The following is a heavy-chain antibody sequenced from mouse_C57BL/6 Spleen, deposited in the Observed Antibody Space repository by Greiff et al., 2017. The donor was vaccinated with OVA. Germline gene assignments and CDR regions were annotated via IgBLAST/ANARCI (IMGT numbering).Heavy chain of an antibody. CDR2: IYWDDDK. CDR1: GFSLSTSGMG. J-gene: IGHJ2*01. Sequence: QVTLKESGPGILQSSQTLSLTCSFSGFSLSTSGMGVSWIRQPSGKGLEWLAHIYWDDDKRSNPSLESRLTISKDTSRNQVFLKITRVDTADTATYDCARSSYGSSYGYWGKGTTLTVSS. CDR3: ARSSYGSSYGY. D-gene: IGHD1-1*01. V-gene: IGHV8-12*01.